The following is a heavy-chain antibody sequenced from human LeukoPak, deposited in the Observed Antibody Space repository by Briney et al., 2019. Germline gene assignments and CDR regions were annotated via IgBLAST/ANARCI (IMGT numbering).Heavy chain of an antibody. J-gene: IGHJ3*02. D-gene: IGHD6-13*01. V-gene: IGHV3-21*01. CDR1: GFTLRSYS. Sequence: GWSLRLSCAAFGFTLRSYSMSSVGHAPGKGLDWVSSISSISSYIYYADSVKGRFTISRDKAKNSLYLQMNSLRAEDTAVYYCARDLQAAAGQDAFDIWGQGTMVTVSS. CDR3: ARDLQAAAGQDAFDI. CDR2: ISSISSYI.